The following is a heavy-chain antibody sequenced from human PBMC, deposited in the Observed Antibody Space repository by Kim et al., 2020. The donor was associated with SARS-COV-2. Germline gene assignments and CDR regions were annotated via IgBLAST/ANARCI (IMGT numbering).Heavy chain of an antibody. CDR1: GYSFTDYW. J-gene: IGHJ4*02. Sequence: GESLKISCKGSGYSFTDYWIGWVRQMPGKGLEWMAIIFPTYSDTRYSPSFEGQVTISADKATSTVYLQWDSLKASDTAIYYCARDASGSFYTWGSADSWGQGTLVSVSS. V-gene: IGHV5-51*01. D-gene: IGHD3-10*01. CDR2: IFPTYSDT. CDR3: ARDASGSFYTWGSADS.